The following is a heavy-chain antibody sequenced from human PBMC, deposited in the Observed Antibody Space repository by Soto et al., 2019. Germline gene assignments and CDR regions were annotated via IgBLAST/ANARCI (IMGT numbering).Heavy chain of an antibody. J-gene: IGHJ4*02. V-gene: IGHV4-59*12. Sequence: SETLSLTCTVSGGSISSYYWSWIRQPPGKGLEWIGYIYYSGGTNYNPSLKSRVTISVNTSKNQFSLKLSSVTAADTAVYYCAGTTFVLLWFGAHSGTQFDYWGQGTLVTVS. D-gene: IGHD3-10*01. CDR1: GGSISSYY. CDR3: AGTTFVLLWFGAHSGTQFDY. CDR2: IYYSGGT.